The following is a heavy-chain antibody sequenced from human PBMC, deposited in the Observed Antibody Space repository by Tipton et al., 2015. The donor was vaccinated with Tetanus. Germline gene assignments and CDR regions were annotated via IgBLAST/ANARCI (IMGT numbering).Heavy chain of an antibody. CDR3: ANCGSACAF. V-gene: IGHV4-4*02. Sequence: GLVKPSGTLSLTCAVSGGSISGSNWWSWVRQPPGKGLEWIGKIHHSGGTNYNPSLKSRVTISVDKSKNQFSLKLTSVTAADTAVYYCANCGSACAFWGQGTLVTVSS. D-gene: IGHD6-19*01. CDR2: IHHSGGT. J-gene: IGHJ4*02. CDR1: GGSISGSNW.